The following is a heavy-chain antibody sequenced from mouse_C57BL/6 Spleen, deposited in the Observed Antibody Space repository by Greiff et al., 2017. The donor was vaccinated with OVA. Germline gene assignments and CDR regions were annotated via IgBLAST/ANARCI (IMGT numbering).Heavy chain of an antibody. V-gene: IGHV1-39*01. J-gene: IGHJ4*01. D-gene: IGHD2-4*01. CDR2: INPNYGTT. CDR1: GYSFTAYN. CDR3: AIYYDSYYAMDY. Sequence: EVQVVESGPELVKPGASVKISCKASGYSFTAYNMNWVKQSNGKSLEWIGVINPNYGTTSYNQKFKGKATLTVDQSSSTAYMQLNSLTSEDSAVYYCAIYYDSYYAMDYWGQGTSVTVSS.